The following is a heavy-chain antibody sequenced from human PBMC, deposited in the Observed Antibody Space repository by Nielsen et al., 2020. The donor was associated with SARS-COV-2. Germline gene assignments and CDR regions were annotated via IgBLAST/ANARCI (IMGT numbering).Heavy chain of an antibody. D-gene: IGHD5-24*01. CDR2: ISSSSSYI. CDR3: GGRKMATMGESDY. J-gene: IGHJ4*02. CDR1: GFTFSSYS. Sequence: GESLTLSCAASGFTFSSYSMNWVRQAPGKGLEWVSSISSSSSYIYYADSVKGRFTISRDNAKNSLYLQMNSLRAEDTAVDYCGGRKMATMGESDYWGQGTLVTVSS. V-gene: IGHV3-21*01.